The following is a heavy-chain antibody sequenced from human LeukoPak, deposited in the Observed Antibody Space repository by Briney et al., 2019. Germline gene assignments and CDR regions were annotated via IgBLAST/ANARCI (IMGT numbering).Heavy chain of an antibody. CDR3: AKDIGGGLLEY. CDR1: GFNFGANS. CDR2: INGDGYT. Sequence: PGGSLRLSCAASGFNFGANSMHWARQVPGKGVEWVSLINGDGYTYYAASVNGRFTASRDNSKISLYLQMSSLRPEDTALYYCAKDIGGGLLEYWGRGTLVTVSS. V-gene: IGHV3-43*02. J-gene: IGHJ4*02. D-gene: IGHD2-15*01.